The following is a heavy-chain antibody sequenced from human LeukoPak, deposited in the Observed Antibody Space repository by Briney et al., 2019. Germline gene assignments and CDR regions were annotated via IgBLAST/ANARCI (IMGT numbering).Heavy chain of an antibody. J-gene: IGHJ4*02. CDR2: ISGSGGRT. V-gene: IGHV3-23*01. D-gene: IGHD5-18*01. CDR3: AKDRGYSFDY. Sequence: PGGSLRLSCAASGITFSSYAMSWVRQAPGKGLEWVSAISGSGGRTYYADSVKGRFTISRDNSKNTLYLQMNSLRAEDTAVYYCAKDRGYSFDYWGQGTLVTVSS. CDR1: GITFSSYA.